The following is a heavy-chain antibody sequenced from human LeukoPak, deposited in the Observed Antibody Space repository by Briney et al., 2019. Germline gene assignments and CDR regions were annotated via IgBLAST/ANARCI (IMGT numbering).Heavy chain of an antibody. Sequence: GGSLRLSCAASGFTFSDYWMHWVRQPPGKGLMYVSRVKSDGTYTNYADSVKGRFTISRDNARNTLYLQMSSPRDEDTAVYYCARDHYGYNSLDHWGQGTLVTVSS. D-gene: IGHD5-24*01. V-gene: IGHV3-74*01. CDR1: GFTFSDYW. CDR3: ARDHYGYNSLDH. CDR2: VKSDGTYT. J-gene: IGHJ4*02.